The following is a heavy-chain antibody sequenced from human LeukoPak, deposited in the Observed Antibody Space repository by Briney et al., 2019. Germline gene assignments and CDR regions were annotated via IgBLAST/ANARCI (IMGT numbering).Heavy chain of an antibody. CDR1: GFTFSSYG. CDR3: AKTLYSSIAARPFDP. Sequence: GGSLRLSCAASGFTFSSYGMHWVRQAPGKGLEWVAVISYDGSNKYYADSVKGRFTISRDNSKNTLYLQMNSLRAEDTAVYYCAKTLYSSIAARPFDPWGQGTLVTVSS. CDR2: ISYDGSNK. D-gene: IGHD6-6*01. V-gene: IGHV3-30*18. J-gene: IGHJ5*02.